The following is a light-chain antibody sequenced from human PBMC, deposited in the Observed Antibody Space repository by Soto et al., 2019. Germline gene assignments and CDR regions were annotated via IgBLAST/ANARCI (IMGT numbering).Light chain of an antibody. CDR2: AAS. CDR1: QIISSS. Sequence: DIQMTQSPSSLSASVGDRFTITCRASQIISSSLNWYQQKPGRAPELLIYAASSLQSGVPSRFSGSGSGTDFTLTISSLQPEDFATYYCQQSYSALVAFGQGTKVDI. J-gene: IGKJ1*01. CDR3: QQSYSALVA. V-gene: IGKV1-39*01.